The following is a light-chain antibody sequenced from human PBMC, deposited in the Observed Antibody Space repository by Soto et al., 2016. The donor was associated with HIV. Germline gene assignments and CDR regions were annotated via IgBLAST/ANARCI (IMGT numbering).Light chain of an antibody. CDR2: DDD. CDR1: DIGSKS. Sequence: SYVLPQPPSVSVAPGKTARITCGGNDIGSKSVHWYQQKPGQAPVLVVYDDDDRPSGIPERFSGSSSGNTATLTISRVEIGDEADYYCQVWDPNTDNWVFGGGTKLTVL. V-gene: IGLV3-21*03. J-gene: IGLJ3*02. CDR3: QVWDPNTDNWV.